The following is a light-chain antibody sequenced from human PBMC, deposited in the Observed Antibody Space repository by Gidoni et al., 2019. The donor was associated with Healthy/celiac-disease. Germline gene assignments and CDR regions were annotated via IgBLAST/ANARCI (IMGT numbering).Light chain of an antibody. J-gene: IGLJ3*02. CDR3: QVLDARSDPPVV. Sequence: SSVLTQPPSVSVDQGQTARVSCGGETIGGKTVHWYQQRPGQAPVLVVYDDTDRPSGIPVLFSGSNSGHTATLTISRVEAGDEADYYFQVLDARSDPPVVFGGGTKLTVL. CDR2: DDT. CDR1: TIGGKT. V-gene: IGLV3-21*02.